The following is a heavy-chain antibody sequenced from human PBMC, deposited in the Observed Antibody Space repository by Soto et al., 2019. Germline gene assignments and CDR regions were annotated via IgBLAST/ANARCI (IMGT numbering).Heavy chain of an antibody. Sequence: PSETLSLTCAVYGGSFSGYYGSWIRQPPGKGLEWIGEINHSGSTNYNPSLKSRVTISGDTAKNTLYLQMNSLRAEDTAVYYCARGKNITGTRANAFDIWGQGTMVTVPS. CDR3: ARGKNITGTRANAFDI. V-gene: IGHV4-34*01. D-gene: IGHD1-7*01. J-gene: IGHJ3*02. CDR2: INHSGST. CDR1: GGSFSGYY.